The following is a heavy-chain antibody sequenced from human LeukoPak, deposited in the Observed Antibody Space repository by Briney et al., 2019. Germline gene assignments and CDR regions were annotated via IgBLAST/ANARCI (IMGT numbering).Heavy chain of an antibody. J-gene: IGHJ4*02. CDR1: GFSLSTSGVG. CDR3: AHRRGGTAMTYYFDS. CDR2: IYWDDDK. D-gene: IGHD5-18*01. Sequence: SGPTLVKPTQTLTLTCTFSGFSLSTSGVGVGWIRQPPGKALEWLGLIYWDDDKRYSPSLKSRLTIAKDISKNQVVLTMTNMDPVDTATYYCAHRRGGTAMTYYFDSWGQGTLVTVSS. V-gene: IGHV2-5*02.